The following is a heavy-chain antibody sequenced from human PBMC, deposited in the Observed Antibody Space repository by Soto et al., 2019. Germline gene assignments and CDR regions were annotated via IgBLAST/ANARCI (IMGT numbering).Heavy chain of an antibody. V-gene: IGHV3-23*01. CDR2: IYGGGNGP. J-gene: IGHJ4*02. CDR3: AKMEGMDPWAYSFDY. Sequence: EVQVLESGGGLVQPGGSLRLSCAATGFTFSDFAMSWVRQAPGKGLEWVSRIYGGGNGPHYADSVKGRVTISRDNSKNTFYLQMNSLRAEDTAVYYCAKMEGMDPWAYSFDYWGQGTLVTVSP. CDR1: GFTFSDFA. D-gene: IGHD2-2*03.